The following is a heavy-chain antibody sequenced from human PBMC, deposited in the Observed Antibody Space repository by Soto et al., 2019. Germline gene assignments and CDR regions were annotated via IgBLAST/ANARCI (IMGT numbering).Heavy chain of an antibody. D-gene: IGHD3-9*01. CDR1: GFLFNTYA. CDR3: ARPGSGYDVLTGLYFYYYHAMDV. J-gene: IGHJ6*02. Sequence: QVQLVDSGGGVVQPGRSLRLSCTTSGFLFNTYAMHWVRQAPCKGLEWVAVMSHDGSSTYYADSVKGRFTISRDNSKNTLYLQMNSLRTEDTAVYYCARPGSGYDVLTGLYFYYYHAMDVWGQGTTVTVSS. CDR2: MSHDGSST. V-gene: IGHV3-30-3*01.